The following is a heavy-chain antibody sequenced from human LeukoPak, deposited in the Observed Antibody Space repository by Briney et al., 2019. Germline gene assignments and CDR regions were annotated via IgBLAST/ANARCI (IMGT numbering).Heavy chain of an antibody. V-gene: IGHV1-46*01. CDR2: INPSGGST. CDR3: FAVAVFRGGFDY. D-gene: IGHD6-19*01. J-gene: IGHJ4*02. Sequence: ASVKVSCKASGYTFTRYYMHWVRQAPGQWLEWMGIINPSGGSTSYAQKFQGRVTMTRDTSTSTVYMELSGLRSEDTAVYYCFAVAVFRGGFDYWGQGTLVTVSS. CDR1: GYTFTRYY.